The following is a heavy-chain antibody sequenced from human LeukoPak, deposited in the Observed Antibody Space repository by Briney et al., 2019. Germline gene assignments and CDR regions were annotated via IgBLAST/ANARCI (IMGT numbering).Heavy chain of an antibody. CDR2: VSSVIGRT. CDR1: GFTFSDYA. D-gene: IGHD3-16*01. CDR3: AKPARGLGIQFGLDS. V-gene: IGHV3-64D*08. J-gene: IGHJ5*01. Sequence: GGSLRLACSASGFTFSDYAMHWVRQAPGRGLEYVSAVSSVIGRTFYADSVKDRFTISRDNSRNTLYLQMSSLRPEDTAVYYCAKPARGLGIQFGLDSWGQGTLVTVSS.